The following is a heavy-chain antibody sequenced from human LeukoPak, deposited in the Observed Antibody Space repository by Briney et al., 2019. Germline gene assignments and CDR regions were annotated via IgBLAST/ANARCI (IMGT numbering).Heavy chain of an antibody. CDR2: ISNSGSNT. J-gene: IGHJ4*02. Sequence: GGSLRLSCAASGFTFSTYAITWVRQAPGKGLEWVSGISNSGSNTYYKDSVKGRFTISRDNSKNMLYLQMNSLRVDDTAIYYCAKADSGYRNWGQGTLVTVSS. CDR3: AKADSGYRN. CDR1: GFTFSTYA. V-gene: IGHV3-23*01. D-gene: IGHD3-22*01.